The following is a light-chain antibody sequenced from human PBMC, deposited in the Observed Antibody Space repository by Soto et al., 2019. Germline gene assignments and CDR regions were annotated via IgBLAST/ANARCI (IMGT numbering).Light chain of an antibody. CDR2: TTS. CDR3: QQANSFPLT. CDR1: QDIGSW. V-gene: IGKV1D-12*01. J-gene: IGKJ4*01. Sequence: DIPVTQSPSSVSASVGDRVTITCRAGQDIGSWLAWYQHKPGNAPKLLISTTSGLQSGVPSRFSGSASATDFTLTISSLQPEDLATSYCQQANSFPLTFGGGTKVEIK.